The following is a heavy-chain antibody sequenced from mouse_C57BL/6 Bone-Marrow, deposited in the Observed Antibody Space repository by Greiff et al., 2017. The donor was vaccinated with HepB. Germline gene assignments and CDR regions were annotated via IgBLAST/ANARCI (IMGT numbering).Heavy chain of an antibody. V-gene: IGHV1-55*01. CDR2: IYPGSGST. J-gene: IGHJ3*01. CDR3: ARGWLRRRTWFAY. D-gene: IGHD2-2*01. Sequence: QVQLQQPGAELVKPGASVKMSCKASGYTFTSYWITWVKQRPGQGLEWIGDIYPGSGSTNYNAKFKSKATLTVDTSSSTAYMQLSSLTSEDSAVYYCARGWLRRRTWFAYWGQGTLVTVSA. CDR1: GYTFTSYW.